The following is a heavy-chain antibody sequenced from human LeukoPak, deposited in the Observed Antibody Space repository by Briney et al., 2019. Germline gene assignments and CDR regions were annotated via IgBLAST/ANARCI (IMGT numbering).Heavy chain of an antibody. D-gene: IGHD2-2*01. CDR3: ARDPTVVVPAYFYYNYMDV. CDR2: ISSSGSDM. V-gene: IGHV3-21*01. Sequence: AGSLSLSCAVTGFSFSSYSMSWVRLAPGKGLEWVSSISSSGSDMYYADSVRGRFIISSVNATNSLLLQMNTLRAEDTAVYFGARDPTVVVPAYFYYNYMDVWCKGTTLTVSS. CDR1: GFSFSSYS. J-gene: IGHJ6*03.